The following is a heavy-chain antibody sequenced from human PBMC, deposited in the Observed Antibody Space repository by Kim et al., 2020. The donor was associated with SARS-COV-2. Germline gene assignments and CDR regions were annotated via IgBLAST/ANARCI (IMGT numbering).Heavy chain of an antibody. V-gene: IGHV4-34*04. J-gene: IGHJ6*02. CDR2: INHSGAI. CDR1: GGSFSGYY. D-gene: IGHD2-21*02. Sequence: SETLSLTCAVYGGSFSGYYWSWIRQPPGKGLEWIGEINHSGAIKHNPSLKSRPTISMDTSKNQFSLKLTSVTAADTAFYYCARGRAGIVPSPVLGPGPHYDCFMMDVWGHGTAVTVTS. CDR3: ARGRAGIVPSPVLGPGPHYDCFMMDV.